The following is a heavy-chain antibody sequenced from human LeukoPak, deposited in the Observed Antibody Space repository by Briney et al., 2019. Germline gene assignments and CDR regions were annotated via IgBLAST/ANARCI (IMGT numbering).Heavy chain of an antibody. Sequence: SETLSLTCTVSGGSISSYYWSWIRQPPGKGLEWIGYIYYSGSTNYNPPLKSRVTISVDTSKNQFSLKLSSVTAADTAVYYCARDSAKIHAFDIWGQGTMVTVSS. V-gene: IGHV4-59*01. CDR1: GGSISSYY. CDR3: ARDSAKIHAFDI. D-gene: IGHD2-15*01. J-gene: IGHJ3*02. CDR2: IYYSGST.